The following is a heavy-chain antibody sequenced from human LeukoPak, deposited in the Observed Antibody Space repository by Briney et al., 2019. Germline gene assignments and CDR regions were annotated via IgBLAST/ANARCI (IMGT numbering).Heavy chain of an antibody. CDR3: AKDIQLST. Sequence: GGSLRLSCAASGFTFSSYAITWVRQAPGKGLEWVSLISSSGGNTYYADSVKGRFTISRDNSKNTLSLQMSSLRVEDTAIYYCAKDIQLSTWGLGTMVTVSS. CDR2: ISSSGGNT. J-gene: IGHJ3*01. V-gene: IGHV3-23*01. D-gene: IGHD3-16*02. CDR1: GFTFSSYA.